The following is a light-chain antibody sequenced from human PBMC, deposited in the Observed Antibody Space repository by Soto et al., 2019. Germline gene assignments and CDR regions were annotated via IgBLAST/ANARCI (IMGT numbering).Light chain of an antibody. V-gene: IGLV1-47*02. CDR2: SNN. Sequence: QSVLTQPPSASGSPGRRVSISCSGSSANIGTNYGYWYQQLPVTAPKLLLYSNNQRPSGVPDRFSGSKSGTSASLAISGLRSEDEADYYCAAWDDSLRGPVLGGGTKLTVL. J-gene: IGLJ2*01. CDR1: SANIGTNY. CDR3: AAWDDSLRGPV.